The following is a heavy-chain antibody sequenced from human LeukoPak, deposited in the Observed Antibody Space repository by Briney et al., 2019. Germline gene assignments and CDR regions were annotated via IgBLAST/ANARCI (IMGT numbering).Heavy chain of an antibody. CDR1: GFTFSSYS. D-gene: IGHD2-15*01. CDR2: ISSSSSYI. CDR3: ARDSAPQESGYEGSSGG. V-gene: IGHV3-21*01. Sequence: GGSLRLSCAASGFTFSSYSMNWVRQAPGKGLEWVSSISSSSSYIYYADSVKGRFTISRDNAKNSLYLQMNSLRAEDTAVYYCARDSAPQESGYEGSSGGWGQGTLVTVSS. J-gene: IGHJ4*02.